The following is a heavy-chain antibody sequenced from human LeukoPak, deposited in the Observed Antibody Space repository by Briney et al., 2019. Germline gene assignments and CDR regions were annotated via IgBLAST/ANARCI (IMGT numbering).Heavy chain of an antibody. D-gene: IGHD1-1*01. CDR1: GYTFINYA. V-gene: IGHV7-4-1*02. CDR2: INTKTGNP. CDR3: AKVGGGRADWFDP. J-gene: IGHJ5*02. Sequence: ASVKVSCKASGYTFINYAMNWVRQAPGQGLERMGWINTKTGNPTYAQGFTGRFAFSLDTSVSTAYLQISSLKAEDTAVYYCAKVGGGRADWFDPWGQGTLVTVSA.